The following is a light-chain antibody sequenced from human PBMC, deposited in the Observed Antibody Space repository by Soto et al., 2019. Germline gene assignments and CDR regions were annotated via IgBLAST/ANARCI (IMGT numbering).Light chain of an antibody. CDR3: QLTNPFPL. CDR2: DAS. V-gene: IGKV1-12*01. Sequence: DLQMTQSPSSVSASVGDRVTITCRASQGISTWLAWYQQKAGKAPKLLIYDASSLQSGVPSRFSARGSGTDFTLTISSLQPEDFATYYCQLTNPFPLFGGGTKVVLK. J-gene: IGKJ4*02. CDR1: QGISTW.